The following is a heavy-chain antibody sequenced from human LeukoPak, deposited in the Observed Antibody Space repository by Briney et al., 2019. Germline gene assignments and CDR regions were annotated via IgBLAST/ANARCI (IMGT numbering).Heavy chain of an antibody. CDR2: INTDGSST. V-gene: IGHV3-74*01. CDR1: GFTFSIYW. J-gene: IGHJ4*02. CDR3: ERGGCSDGNCYSGGY. D-gene: IGHD2-15*01. Sequence: GGSLRLSCAASGFTFSIYWMHWVRQAPGKGVVWVSRINTDGSSTRYADSVKGRFTIYRDNAKNTVYMQMNSLRAEDTAVYYCERGGCSDGNCYSGGYWGQGTLVTVSS.